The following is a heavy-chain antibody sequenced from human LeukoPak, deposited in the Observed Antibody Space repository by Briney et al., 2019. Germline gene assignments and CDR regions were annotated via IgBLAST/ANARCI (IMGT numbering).Heavy chain of an antibody. Sequence: SETLSLTCAVYGGSFSGYYWSWIRQPPGEGLEWIGEINHSGSTNYNPSLKSRVTISVDTSKNQFSLKLSSVTAADTAVYYCARGWYSGRYLDYWGQGTLVTVSS. D-gene: IGHD1-26*01. CDR3: ARGWYSGRYLDY. CDR2: INHSGST. CDR1: GGSFSGYY. V-gene: IGHV4-34*01. J-gene: IGHJ4*02.